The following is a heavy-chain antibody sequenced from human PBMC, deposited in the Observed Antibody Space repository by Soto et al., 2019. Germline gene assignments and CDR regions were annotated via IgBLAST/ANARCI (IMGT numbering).Heavy chain of an antibody. CDR1: GFTFTSYA. CDR2: ISGSGGST. D-gene: IGHD6-13*01. CDR3: ATQTFQQLVRFDDWFDP. Sequence: EVQLLESGGGLVQPGGSLRLSCAASGFTFTSYAMSWVRQAPGKGLEWVSAISGSGGSTYYADSVKGRFTISRDNSKNTLYLQMNSLRAEDTAVYYCATQTFQQLVRFDDWFDPWGQGTLVTVSS. J-gene: IGHJ5*02. V-gene: IGHV3-23*01.